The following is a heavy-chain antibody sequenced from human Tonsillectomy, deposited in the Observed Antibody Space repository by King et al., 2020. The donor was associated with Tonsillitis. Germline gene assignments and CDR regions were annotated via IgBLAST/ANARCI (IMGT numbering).Heavy chain of an antibody. V-gene: IGHV3-23*04. Sequence: GQLVQSGGGSVQPGGSLRLSCAASGFTFSNYAMNWVRQAPGKGLEWVSGVSGSGGSTYYADSVKGRFTVSRDNSKNTLFLQMNSPSAEDTAVYYCAKDLMTTVTSLNSAAIDHWGQGTLVTVSS. CDR2: VSGSGGST. CDR1: GFTFSNYA. D-gene: IGHD4-11*01. CDR3: AKDLMTTVTSLNSAAIDH. J-gene: IGHJ4*02.